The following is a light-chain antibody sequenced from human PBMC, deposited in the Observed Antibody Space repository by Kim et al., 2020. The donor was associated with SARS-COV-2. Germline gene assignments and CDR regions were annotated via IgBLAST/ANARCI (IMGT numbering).Light chain of an antibody. Sequence: EIVMTQSPATLSVSPGERATLSCRASQSVSSNLAWYQQKPGQAPRLLIYGASTRATGIPARFSGSGSGTEFTLTISSLQSEDFAVYYCKQYNNWPPVTFGQGTKLDI. J-gene: IGKJ2*01. V-gene: IGKV3-15*01. CDR1: QSVSSN. CDR2: GAS. CDR3: KQYNNWPPVT.